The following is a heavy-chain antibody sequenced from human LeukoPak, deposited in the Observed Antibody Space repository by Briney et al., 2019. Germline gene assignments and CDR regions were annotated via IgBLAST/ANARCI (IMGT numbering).Heavy chain of an antibody. CDR3: ARGGGSGSYYNEYFDY. Sequence: GGSLRLSCAASGFTFSSYGMTWVRQAPGKGLEWVSYISSSSSTIYYADSVKGRFTISRDNSKNTLYLQMNSLRAEDTAVYYCARGGGSGSYYNEYFDYWGQGTLVTVSS. CDR1: GFTFSSYG. J-gene: IGHJ4*02. V-gene: IGHV3-48*01. D-gene: IGHD3-10*01. CDR2: ISSSSSTI.